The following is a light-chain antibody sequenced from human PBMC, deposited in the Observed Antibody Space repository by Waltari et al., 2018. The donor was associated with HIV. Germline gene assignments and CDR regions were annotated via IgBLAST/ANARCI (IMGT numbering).Light chain of an antibody. CDR3: GTWESSLSAAV. CDR2: DSN. Sequence: QSALTQPASVSGSPGQSITISCTGTSSNVGSDDLVSWYQQHPGEAPRLLIYDSNKRPSEIPDRFSGSKAGASATLDITGLQTGDEADYYCGTWESSLSAAVFGGGTKLAVL. J-gene: IGLJ2*01. CDR1: SSNVGSDDL. V-gene: IGLV1-51*01.